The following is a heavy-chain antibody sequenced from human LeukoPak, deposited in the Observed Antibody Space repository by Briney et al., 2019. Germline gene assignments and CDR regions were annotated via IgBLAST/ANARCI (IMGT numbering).Heavy chain of an antibody. Sequence: PGGSLRLSCAASGFTFDDYAMHWVRQAPGKGLEWVSGISWNSGSIGYADSVKGRFTVSRDNAKNSLDLQMNSLRAEDTAMYYCARGPMDIPMAPYYYYGMDVWGQGTTVTVSS. D-gene: IGHD5-18*01. CDR1: GFTFDDYA. J-gene: IGHJ6*02. V-gene: IGHV3-9*01. CDR3: ARGPMDIPMAPYYYYGMDV. CDR2: ISWNSGSI.